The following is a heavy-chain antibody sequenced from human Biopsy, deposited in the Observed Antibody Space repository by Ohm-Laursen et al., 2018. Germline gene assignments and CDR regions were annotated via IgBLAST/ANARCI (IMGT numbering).Heavy chain of an antibody. CDR1: DFSFSRYD. D-gene: IGHD1-26*01. V-gene: IGHV1-46*01. CDR3: AIFEGYSDDNLDYEHYGMDV. J-gene: IGHJ6*02. CDR2: ISPSGGGT. Sequence: SVKVSCKGSDFSFSRYDMHWVRQAPGRGLEWMGIISPSGGGTMDTQKFQDRLTMTRDTSTSTVHMELKSLKSEDTAVYYCAIFEGYSDDNLDYEHYGMDVWGQGTTVTVSS.